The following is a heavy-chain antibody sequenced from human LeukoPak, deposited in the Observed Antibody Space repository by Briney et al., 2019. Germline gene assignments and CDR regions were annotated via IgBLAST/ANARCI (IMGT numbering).Heavy chain of an antibody. CDR3: ARTYSGYYYYYVDV. J-gene: IGHJ6*03. Sequence: GASVKVSCKASGYTFTSYDINWVRQATGQGLEGMGWMNPNSGNTGYAQKFQGRVTMTRNTSISTAYMELSSLKSEDTAVYYCARTYSGYYYYYVDVWGEGTTVTISS. D-gene: IGHD5-12*01. CDR2: MNPNSGNT. V-gene: IGHV1-8*01. CDR1: GYTFTSYD.